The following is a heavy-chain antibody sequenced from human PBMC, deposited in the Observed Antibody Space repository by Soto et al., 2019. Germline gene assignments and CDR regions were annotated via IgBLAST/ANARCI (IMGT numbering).Heavy chain of an antibody. Sequence: GGSLRLSCAAPGFTFSSYAMSWVRQAPGKGLEWVSAISGSGGSTYYADSVKGRFTISRDNSKNTLYLQMNSLRAEDTAVYYCAKDRSRRITMIVVVIFDYWGQGTLVTAPQ. V-gene: IGHV3-23*01. D-gene: IGHD3-22*01. CDR3: AKDRSRRITMIVVVIFDY. J-gene: IGHJ4*02. CDR2: ISGSGGST. CDR1: GFTFSSYA.